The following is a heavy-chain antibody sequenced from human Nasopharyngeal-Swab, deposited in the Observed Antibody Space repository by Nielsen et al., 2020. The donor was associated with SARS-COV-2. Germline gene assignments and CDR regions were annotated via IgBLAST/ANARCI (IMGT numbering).Heavy chain of an antibody. J-gene: IGHJ4*02. CDR3: ARDLRRGYSYGPTQYYFDY. CDR1: GYTFTSYY. Sequence: ASVKVSCKASGYTFTSYYMHWVRQAPGQGLEWMGIINPSGGSTSYAQKFQGRVTITRDTSASTAYMELSSLRSEDTAVFYCARDLRRGYSYGPTQYYFDYWGQGTLVTVSS. D-gene: IGHD5-18*01. CDR2: INPSGGST. V-gene: IGHV1-46*01.